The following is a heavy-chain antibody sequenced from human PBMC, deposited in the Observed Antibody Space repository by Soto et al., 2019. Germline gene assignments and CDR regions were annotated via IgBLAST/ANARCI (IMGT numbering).Heavy chain of an antibody. V-gene: IGHV4-34*01. Sequence: SETLSLTCAVYGGSFSGYYWSWIRQPPGKGLEWIGEINHSGSTNYNPSLKSRVTISVDTSKNQFSLKLSSVTAADTAVYYCARERFFRSRGYSYGYENWGQGTLVTSPQ. D-gene: IGHD5-18*01. CDR3: ARERFFRSRGYSYGYEN. CDR1: GGSFSGYY. CDR2: INHSGST. J-gene: IGHJ4*02.